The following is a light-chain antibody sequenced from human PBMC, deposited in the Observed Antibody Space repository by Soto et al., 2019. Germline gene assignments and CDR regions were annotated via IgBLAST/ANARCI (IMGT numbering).Light chain of an antibody. CDR1: SSDVGAYTS. V-gene: IGLV2-14*01. J-gene: IGLJ1*01. Sequence: QSVLTQPASVSGSPGQSITISCTGSSSDVGAYTSVSWYQQHPGKAPKLMIYEVSNRPSGVSRRFSGSKSGNTASLTISGLQAEDEAHYYCSSYPSDNRDYVFGTGTKVTVL. CDR3: SSYPSDNRDYV. CDR2: EVS.